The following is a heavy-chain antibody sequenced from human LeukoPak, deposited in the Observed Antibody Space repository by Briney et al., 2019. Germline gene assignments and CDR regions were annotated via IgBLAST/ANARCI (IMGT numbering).Heavy chain of an antibody. CDR1: GFTFSSFA. Sequence: GGSLRLSCAAAGFTFSSFAMNWVRQAPGKGLEWVSTITGSGSTTFYADSVKGRFTTSRDNSKKTLFLQMNSLRAEDTAVYFCAKQIVVVTAGMNYFDNWGQGTLVTVSS. D-gene: IGHD2-15*01. V-gene: IGHV3-23*01. CDR3: AKQIVVVTAGMNYFDN. J-gene: IGHJ4*02. CDR2: ITGSGSTT.